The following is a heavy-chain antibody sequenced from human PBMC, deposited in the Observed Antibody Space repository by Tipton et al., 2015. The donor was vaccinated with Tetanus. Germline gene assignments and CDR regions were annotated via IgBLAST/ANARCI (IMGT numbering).Heavy chain of an antibody. CDR2: VYYSGST. D-gene: IGHD3-16*01. Sequence: TLSLTCTVSGGSISGSYWNWIRQPPGKGLEWIGYVYYSGSTYYNPSLKSRVTISVDTSKNQSSLRLSSVTAADTAVYYCARDHGITWGGMGYYYGMDVWGQGATVTVSS. CDR3: ARDHGITWGGMGYYYGMDV. CDR1: GGSISGSY. J-gene: IGHJ6*02. V-gene: IGHV4-59*12.